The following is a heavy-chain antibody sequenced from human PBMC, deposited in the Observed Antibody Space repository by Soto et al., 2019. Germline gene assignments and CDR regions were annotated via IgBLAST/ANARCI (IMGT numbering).Heavy chain of an antibody. Sequence: SETLSLTCAVYGGSFSGYYWSWIRQPPGKGLEWIGEINHSGSTNYNPSLKSRVTISVDTSKNQFSLKLSSVTAADTAVYYCARAYNSIAAAGDWFDPWGQGTLVTVSS. CDR2: INHSGST. CDR3: ARAYNSIAAAGDWFDP. J-gene: IGHJ5*02. V-gene: IGHV4-34*01. CDR1: GGSFSGYY. D-gene: IGHD6-13*01.